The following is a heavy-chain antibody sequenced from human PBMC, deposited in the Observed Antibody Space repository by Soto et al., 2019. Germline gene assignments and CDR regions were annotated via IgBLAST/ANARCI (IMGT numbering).Heavy chain of an antibody. J-gene: IGHJ5*02. V-gene: IGHV4-59*08. CDR3: ARLEDSPGWLLLFSWFDP. CDR1: GGSLSPYY. D-gene: IGHD3-9*01. Sequence: PSETLSLTCTVSGGSLSPYYWTWIRQSPGKGLEWFGYVRYTGSTYYNPSLKSRVTISVDTSKNQFSLKLSSVTAADTALYYCARLEDSPGWLLLFSWFDPWGQGTLVTVSS. CDR2: VRYTGST.